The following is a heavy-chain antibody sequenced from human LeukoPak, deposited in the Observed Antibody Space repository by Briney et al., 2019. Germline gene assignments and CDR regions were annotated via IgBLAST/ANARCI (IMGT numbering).Heavy chain of an antibody. D-gene: IGHD2-21*01. CDR3: ARDGPAVIFFGYFEY. CDR1: GFTFSKYV. Sequence: GSSLRLSCAASGFTFSKYVMHWVRQAPGKGLEWVATISYDGSNKYYADSVKGRFTISRDNSKSTLYLQMSSLKGEDTAVYYCARDGPAVIFFGYFEYWGQGTLVTVSS. V-gene: IGHV3-30*03. CDR2: ISYDGSNK. J-gene: IGHJ4*02.